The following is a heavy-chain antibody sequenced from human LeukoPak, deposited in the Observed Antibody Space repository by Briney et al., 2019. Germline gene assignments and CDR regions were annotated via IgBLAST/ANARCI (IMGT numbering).Heavy chain of an antibody. CDR3: ARPEGVSGYYPLDY. D-gene: IGHD3-22*01. V-gene: IGHV4-59*08. Sequence: SETLSLTCTVSGGSTTSNYWTWMRQPPGKGLEWIGYFYYSGSTTYNPSLKSRVTISVDMSKNQFSLKLSSVTAADTAIYYCARPEGVSGYYPLDYWGQGTLVTVSS. CDR1: GGSTTSNY. CDR2: FYYSGST. J-gene: IGHJ4*02.